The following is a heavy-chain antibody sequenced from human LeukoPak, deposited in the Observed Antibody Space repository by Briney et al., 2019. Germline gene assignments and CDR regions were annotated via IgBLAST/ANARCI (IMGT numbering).Heavy chain of an antibody. Sequence: PSETLSLTCTVSGGSISSSSYYWGWIRQPPGKGLEWIGSIYYSGSTYYNPSLKSRVTISVDTSKNQFSLKLSSVTAADTAVYYCARAVCSSTSCYPPLLYYYYYYMDVWGKGTTVTVSS. J-gene: IGHJ6*03. D-gene: IGHD2-2*01. CDR1: GGSISSSSYY. V-gene: IGHV4-39*01. CDR3: ARAVCSSTSCYPPLLYYYYYYMDV. CDR2: IYYSGST.